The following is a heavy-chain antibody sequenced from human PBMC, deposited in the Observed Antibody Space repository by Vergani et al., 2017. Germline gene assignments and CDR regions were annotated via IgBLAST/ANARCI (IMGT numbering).Heavy chain of an antibody. J-gene: IGHJ3*02. V-gene: IGHV4-34*01. D-gene: IGHD3-16*01. Sequence: QVQLQQWGAGLLKPSETLSLTCAVYGGSFSGYYWSWIRQPPGKGLGWIGEINHSGSTNYNQSLKSRVTISVDTSKNQFSLKLSSVTAADTAVYYCARWAVDYGDAFDIWGQGTMVTVSS. CDR1: GGSFSGYY. CDR2: INHSGST. CDR3: ARWAVDYGDAFDI.